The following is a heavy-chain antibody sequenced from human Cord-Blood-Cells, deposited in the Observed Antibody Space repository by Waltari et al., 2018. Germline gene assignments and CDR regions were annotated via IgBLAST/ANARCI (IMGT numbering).Heavy chain of an antibody. V-gene: IGHV1-2*04. J-gene: IGHJ4*02. Sequence: QVQLVQSGAEVQKPGASVTVSCKAPAYTFTGYYMHWVRQAPGQGLEWMGWINPNSGGTNYAQKFQGWVTMTRDTSISTAYMELSRLRSDDTAVYYCARSSATTPLDYWGQGTLVTVSS. CDR2: INPNSGGT. CDR1: AYTFTGYY. CDR3: ARSSATTPLDY. D-gene: IGHD1-1*01.